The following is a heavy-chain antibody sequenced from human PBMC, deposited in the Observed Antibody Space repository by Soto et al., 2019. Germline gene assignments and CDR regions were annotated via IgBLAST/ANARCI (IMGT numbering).Heavy chain of an antibody. CDR2: ISSSSSYI. CDR3: ARDRGRVPAARGYYYYGMDV. J-gene: IGHJ6*02. CDR1: GFTFSSYS. D-gene: IGHD2-2*01. Sequence: EVQLVESGGGLVKPGGSLRLSCAASGFTFSSYSMNWVRQAPGKGLEWVSSISSSSSYIYYADSVKGRFTISRDNAKNSLYLQMNSLRAEDTAVYYCARDRGRVPAARGYYYYGMDVWGQGTTVTVSS. V-gene: IGHV3-21*01.